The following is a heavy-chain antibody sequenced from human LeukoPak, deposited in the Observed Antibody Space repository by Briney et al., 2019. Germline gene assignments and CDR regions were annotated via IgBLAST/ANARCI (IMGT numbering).Heavy chain of an antibody. CDR1: GGSISSGGYY. CDR2: IYQSGST. CDR3: ARTSGGIAAAGTYAFDI. V-gene: IGHV4-30-2*01. J-gene: IGHJ3*02. Sequence: PSQTLSLTCTVSGGSISSGGYYWSWIRQPPGKGLEWIGYIYQSGSTYYTPSLESRVTISVDTSKNQFSLKLSSVTAADTAVYYCARTSGGIAAAGTYAFDIWGQGTMVTVPS. D-gene: IGHD6-13*01.